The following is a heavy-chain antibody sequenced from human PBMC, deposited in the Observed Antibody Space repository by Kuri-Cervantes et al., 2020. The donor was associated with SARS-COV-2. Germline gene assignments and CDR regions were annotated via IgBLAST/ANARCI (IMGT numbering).Heavy chain of an antibody. V-gene: IGHV4-39*01. J-gene: IGHJ4*02. Sequence: SETLSLTCTVSGASLSSADFYWSWIRQPPGKGLEWIGNIYYSGSTYYSPSLKSRVTISVDMSKDQFSLNLNSVTAADTAVYYCARLVRQYSSSSSPDYWGQGTLVTVSS. CDR2: IYYSGST. CDR3: ARLVRQYSSSSSPDY. D-gene: IGHD6-6*01. CDR1: GASLSSADFY.